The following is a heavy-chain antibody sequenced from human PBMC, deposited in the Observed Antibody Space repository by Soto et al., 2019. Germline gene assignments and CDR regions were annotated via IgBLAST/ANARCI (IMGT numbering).Heavy chain of an antibody. V-gene: IGHV1-69*12. CDR2: IIPIFDTP. D-gene: IGHD3-22*01. CDR3: ARGGLETYKYDTSGYPFNFDY. CDR1: GGTFSTYA. J-gene: IGHJ4*02. Sequence: QVQLVQSGPEVKKPGSSVRVSCKASGGTFSTYAISWVRQAPGQGLEWMGGIIPIFDTPNYAQNFQGRITIIADESTSTAYMELSSLRSGDTAVYYCARGGLETYKYDTSGYPFNFDYWGQGTLITVSS.